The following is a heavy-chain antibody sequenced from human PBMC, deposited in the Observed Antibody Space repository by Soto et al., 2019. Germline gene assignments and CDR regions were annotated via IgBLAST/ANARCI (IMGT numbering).Heavy chain of an antibody. CDR2: MSDSGGA. V-gene: IGHV4-59*12. CDR1: VDSISGYY. CDR3: AREATAYHPHTFNY. Sequence: PSETLSLTCSVSVDSISGYYWSWIRQAPGGGLEWIGDMSDSGGATHSPSLRSRVTMSIDKSKNQFSLRLTSVTAADTAVYYCAREATAYHPHTFNYWGHGTLVTVSS. D-gene: IGHD3-16*01. J-gene: IGHJ4*01.